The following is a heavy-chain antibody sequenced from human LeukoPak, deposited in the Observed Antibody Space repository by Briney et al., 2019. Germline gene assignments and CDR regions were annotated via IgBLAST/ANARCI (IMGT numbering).Heavy chain of an antibody. CDR1: GGSISSGGYY. CDR3: AREFTGLRFDP. Sequence: SETLSLTCTVSGGSISSGGYYWSWIRQHPGTGLEWIGYIYYSGSTYYNPSLKSRVTISVDTSKNQFSLKLSSVTAADTAVYYCAREFTGLRFDPWGQGTLVTVSS. D-gene: IGHD4-11*01. V-gene: IGHV4-31*03. J-gene: IGHJ5*02. CDR2: IYYSGST.